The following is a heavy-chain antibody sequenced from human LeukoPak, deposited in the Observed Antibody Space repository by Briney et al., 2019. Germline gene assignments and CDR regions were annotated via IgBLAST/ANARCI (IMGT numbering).Heavy chain of an antibody. V-gene: IGHV1-18*01. CDR2: ISAYNGNT. D-gene: IGHD6-19*01. CDR1: GGTFSSYA. J-gene: IGHJ4*02. Sequence: ASVKVSCKASGGTFSSYAISWVRQAPGQGLEWMGWISAYNGNTNYAQKLQGRVTMTTDTSTSTAYMGLRSLRSDDTAVYYCARDSSGWYYDYWGQGTLVTVSS. CDR3: ARDSSGWYYDY.